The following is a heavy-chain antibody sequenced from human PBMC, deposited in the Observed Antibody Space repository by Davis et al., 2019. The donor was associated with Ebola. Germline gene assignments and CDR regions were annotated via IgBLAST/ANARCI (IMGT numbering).Heavy chain of an antibody. V-gene: IGHV3-21*01. J-gene: IGHJ6*03. CDR2: ISSSSSYI. CDR3: ASAVRGELYYMDV. Sequence: GESLKISCAASGFTFSSYSMNWVRQAPGKGLEWVSSISSSSSYIYYADSVKGRFTISRDNAKNSLYLQMNGLRAEDTAVYYCASAVRGELYYMDVWGKGTTVTVSS. CDR1: GFTFSSYS. D-gene: IGHD1-7*01.